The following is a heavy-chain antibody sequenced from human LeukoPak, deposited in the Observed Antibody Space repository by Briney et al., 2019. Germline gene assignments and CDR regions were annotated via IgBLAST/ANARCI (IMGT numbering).Heavy chain of an antibody. CDR1: GYRFTDYC. D-gene: IGHD1-7*01. J-gene: IGHJ6*02. CDR2: IYPGDSDT. V-gene: IGHV5-51*01. CDR3: ARGAAGTTPDYYYFGLDV. Sequence: GESLKISCKGSGYRFTDYCIGWVRQMPGKGLEWMGIIYPGDSDTRYSPSFQGQVTISADKSINTAHLQWSSLKASDTAMYYCARGAAGTTPDYYYFGLDVWGQGTTVRVSS.